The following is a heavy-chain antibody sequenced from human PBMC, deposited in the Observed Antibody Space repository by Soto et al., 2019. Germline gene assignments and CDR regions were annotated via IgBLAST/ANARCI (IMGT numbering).Heavy chain of an antibody. V-gene: IGHV3-23*01. CDR3: AKGFIVAATTPEFDY. CDR2: VTDSGGKT. CDR1: GFTFTTYP. D-gene: IGHD1-26*01. Sequence: EVQLLESGGGLVQPGGSLRLSCAASGFTFTTYPMSWVRQAPGKGLEWVSGVTDSGGKTYYADSVKGRFTISRDNSKNTLYLQMTSLRAEDTAVYYCAKGFIVAATTPEFDYWGQGTLVTVSS. J-gene: IGHJ4*02.